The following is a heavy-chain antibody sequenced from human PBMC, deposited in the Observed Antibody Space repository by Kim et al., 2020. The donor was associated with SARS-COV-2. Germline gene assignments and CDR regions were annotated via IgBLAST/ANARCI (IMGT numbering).Heavy chain of an antibody. CDR3: ARENYDSGSAWVFDS. Sequence: SETLSLTCSVSGGSVNSGSYYWGWIRQPPGERLEWIGFVYYTGSTNYNPSLKSRVTISLDTSKNQFSLRLTSVTAADTALYYCARENYDSGSAWVFDSWGQGTVVTVSS. V-gene: IGHV4-61*01. CDR2: VYYTGST. J-gene: IGHJ4*02. CDR1: GGSVNSGSYY. D-gene: IGHD5-12*01.